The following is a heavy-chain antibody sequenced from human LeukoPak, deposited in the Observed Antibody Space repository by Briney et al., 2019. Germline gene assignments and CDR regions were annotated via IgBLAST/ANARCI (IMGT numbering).Heavy chain of an antibody. CDR3: AVIVMSPAAIDY. D-gene: IGHD2-2*01. Sequence: SETLSLTCTVSGGSISSSSYYWGWIRQPPGKGLEWIGSIYYSGSTYYNPSLKSRVTISVDTSKNQFSLKLSSVTAADTAVYYCAVIVMSPAAIDYWGQGTLVTVSS. J-gene: IGHJ4*02. V-gene: IGHV4-39*01. CDR2: IYYSGST. CDR1: GGSISSSSYY.